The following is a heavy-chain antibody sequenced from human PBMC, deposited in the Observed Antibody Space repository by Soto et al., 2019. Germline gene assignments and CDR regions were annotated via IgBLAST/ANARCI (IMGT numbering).Heavy chain of an antibody. D-gene: IGHD3-22*01. J-gene: IGHJ4*02. CDR3: VEGDDSSGYYY. Sequence: GGSLRLSCAASGFTFSNAWMSWVRQAPGKGLEWVGRIKSKTDGGTTDYAAPVKGRFTISRDDSKNTLYLQMNSLKTEDTAVYYCVEGDDSSGYYYWGQGTLVTVSS. CDR2: IKSKTDGGTT. CDR1: GFTFSNAW. V-gene: IGHV3-15*01.